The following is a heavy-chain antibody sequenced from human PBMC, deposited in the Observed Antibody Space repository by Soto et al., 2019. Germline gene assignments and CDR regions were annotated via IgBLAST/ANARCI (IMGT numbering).Heavy chain of an antibody. Sequence: PGGSLRLSCAASGFTFSSYAMSWVRQAPGKGLEWVSAISGSGGSTYYADSVKGRFTISRDNSKNTLYLQMNSLRAEDTAVYYCAKGPDSSGYAGDVFDIWGQGTRVTV. V-gene: IGHV3-23*01. CDR1: GFTFSSYA. J-gene: IGHJ3*02. CDR3: AKGPDSSGYAGDVFDI. CDR2: ISGSGGST. D-gene: IGHD3-22*01.